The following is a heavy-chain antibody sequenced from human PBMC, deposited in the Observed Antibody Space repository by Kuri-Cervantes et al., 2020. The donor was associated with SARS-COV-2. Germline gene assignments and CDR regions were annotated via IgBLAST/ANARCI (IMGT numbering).Heavy chain of an antibody. CDR2: INPNSGGT. D-gene: IGHD3-10*01. CDR3: ARGMVRGIIQWYYYAMAV. J-gene: IGHJ6*02. Sequence: ASVKVSCKASGYTFSDYSDYYMYWVRQAPGQGLEWMGWINPNSGGTNYAQNFQGWVTMTRDTSISTAYMELSRLRSDDTAVYYCARGMVRGIIQWYYYAMAVWGQGTTVTVSS. CDR1: GYTFSDYSDYY. V-gene: IGHV1-2*04.